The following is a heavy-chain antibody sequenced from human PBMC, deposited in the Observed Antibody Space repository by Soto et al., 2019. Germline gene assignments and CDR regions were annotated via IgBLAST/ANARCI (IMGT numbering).Heavy chain of an antibody. V-gene: IGHV4-34*01. Sequence: KPSETLSLTCAVYGGSVNGYYWNWIRQPPGKGLEWIGETNHTGGTHYNPSLKSRVTMSVDTSKNQFSLRLSSVTAADTAIYYCATRITVFGLLIPPFDPWGQGTQVTVSS. J-gene: IGHJ5*02. CDR3: ATRITVFGLLIPPFDP. CDR2: TNHTGGT. D-gene: IGHD3-3*01. CDR1: GGSVNGYY.